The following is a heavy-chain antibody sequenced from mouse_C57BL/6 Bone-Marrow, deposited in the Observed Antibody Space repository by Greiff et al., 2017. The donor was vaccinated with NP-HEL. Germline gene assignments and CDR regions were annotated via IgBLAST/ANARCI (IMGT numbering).Heavy chain of an antibody. J-gene: IGHJ2*01. CDR2: IHPNSGST. CDR3: ARGTTGFDY. CDR1: GYTFTSYG. V-gene: IGHV1-64*01. D-gene: IGHD1-1*01. Sequence: VQLQQSGAELARPGASVKLSCKASGYTFTSYGISWVKQRPGQGLEWIGMIHPNSGSTNYNEKFKSKATLTVDKSSSTAYMQLSSLTSEDSAVYYCARGTTGFDYWGQGTTLTVSS.